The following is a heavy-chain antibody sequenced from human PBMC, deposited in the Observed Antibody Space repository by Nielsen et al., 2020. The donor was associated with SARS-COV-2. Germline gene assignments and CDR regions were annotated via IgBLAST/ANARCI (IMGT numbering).Heavy chain of an antibody. Sequence: GGSLRLSCAASGFTFSSYGMHWVRQAPGKGLEWVAVIWYDGSNKYYADSVKGRFTISRDNSKNSLYLQMNSLRAEDTALYYCATLGGGLYYYYGMDVWGQGTTVTVSS. V-gene: IGHV3-30*02. CDR3: ATLGGGLYYYYGMDV. CDR1: GFTFSSYG. J-gene: IGHJ6*02. CDR2: IWYDGSNK. D-gene: IGHD2-15*01.